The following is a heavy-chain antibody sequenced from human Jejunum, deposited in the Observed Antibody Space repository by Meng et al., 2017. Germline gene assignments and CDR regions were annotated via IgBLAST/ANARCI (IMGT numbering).Heavy chain of an antibody. V-gene: IGHV3-23*01. Sequence: GESLKISCAASGFTFSSHSMSWVRQAPGKGLEWVSSITEGDGTAYYADSVRGRFTISRDDAKNSLYLQMNSLRAADTALYYCSRGWARYGVASSDTTLSEFDYWGQGARVTVSS. CDR1: GFTFSSHS. J-gene: IGHJ4*02. CDR2: ITEGDGTA. D-gene: IGHD5-18*01. CDR3: SRGWARYGVASSDTTLSEFDY.